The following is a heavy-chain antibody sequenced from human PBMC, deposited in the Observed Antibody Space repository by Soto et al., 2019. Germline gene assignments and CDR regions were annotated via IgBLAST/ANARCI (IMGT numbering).Heavy chain of an antibody. Sequence: QVHLVQSGAEVKKPGASVKVSCKASGYTFTSYGITWVRQAPGQGLEWMGWISAHNGNTDYAQKLQGRVIVTRDTSPSTAYMELRSLRSDGTAVSYCARGRYGDYWGQGALVTVSS. J-gene: IGHJ4*02. CDR2: ISAHNGNT. D-gene: IGHD1-1*01. CDR3: ARGRYGDY. CDR1: GYTFTSYG. V-gene: IGHV1-18*01.